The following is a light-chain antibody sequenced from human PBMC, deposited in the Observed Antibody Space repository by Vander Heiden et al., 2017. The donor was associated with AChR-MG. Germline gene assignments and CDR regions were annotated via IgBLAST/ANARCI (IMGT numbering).Light chain of an antibody. Sequence: SYEVTHPPPVSVSPGQTASITCSGDQLGNKNVCWYQQKPGQSPVLVIYQDIKRPSGIPERFSGSNSGNTATLTISGTQAMDEADYYCQAWDTSTRVFGGGTKLTVL. CDR2: QDI. CDR1: QLGNKN. J-gene: IGLJ2*01. CDR3: QAWDTSTRV. V-gene: IGLV3-1*01.